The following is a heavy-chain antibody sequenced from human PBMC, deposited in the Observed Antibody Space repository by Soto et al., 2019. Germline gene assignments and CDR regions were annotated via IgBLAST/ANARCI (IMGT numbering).Heavy chain of an antibody. CDR3: ARDPVVTPFYYYGMDV. CDR2: IYYSGST. CDR1: GGSISSYY. J-gene: IGHJ6*02. V-gene: IGHV4-59*01. D-gene: IGHD2-21*02. Sequence: PSETLSLTCTVSGGSISSYYWSWIRQPPGKGLEWIGYIYYSGSTNYNPSLKSRVTISVDTSKNQFSPKLSSVTAADTAVYYCARDPVVTPFYYYGMDVWGQGTTVTVSS.